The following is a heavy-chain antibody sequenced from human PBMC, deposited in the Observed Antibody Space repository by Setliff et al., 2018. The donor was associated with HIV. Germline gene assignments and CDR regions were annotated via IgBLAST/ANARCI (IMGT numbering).Heavy chain of an antibody. Sequence: SVKVSCKASGFTFSSSAVQWVRQARGQRLEWIGWIVVGSGNRNYAQKFQERVTITRDMSTSTAYMELSSLRSEDTAVFYCAAPTPIVGDAFDIWGQGTMVTGSS. D-gene: IGHD1-26*01. J-gene: IGHJ3*02. CDR1: GFTFSSSA. V-gene: IGHV1-58*01. CDR3: AAPTPIVGDAFDI. CDR2: IVVGSGNR.